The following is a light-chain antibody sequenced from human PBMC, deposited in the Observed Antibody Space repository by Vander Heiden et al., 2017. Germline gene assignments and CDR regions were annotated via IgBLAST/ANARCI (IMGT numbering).Light chain of an antibody. CDR1: SSDVGGYNF. V-gene: IGLV2-8*01. J-gene: IGLJ2*01. Sequence: QSAPTSPLSASRSPAQSLPRSCTGTSSDVGGYNFVSWYQQHPGKAPQLMVYEVSKRPSGVPDRFSGSKSGNTASMTVSELQAEDEADYYCTSCAGSGNWVFGGGTKLTVL. CDR3: TSCAGSGNWV. CDR2: EVS.